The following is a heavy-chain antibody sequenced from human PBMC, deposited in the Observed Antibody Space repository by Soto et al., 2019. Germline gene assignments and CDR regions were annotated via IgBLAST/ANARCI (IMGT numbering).Heavy chain of an antibody. V-gene: IGHV1-69*06. CDR3: ARDLQLERIFDY. J-gene: IGHJ4*02. D-gene: IGHD1-1*01. Sequence: SVKVSCKASGGTFSSYAISWVRQAPGQGLEWMGGIIPIFGTANYAQKFQGRVTITADKSTSTAYMELRSLRSDDTAVYYCARDLQLERIFDYWGQGTLVTVSS. CDR1: GGTFSSYA. CDR2: IIPIFGTA.